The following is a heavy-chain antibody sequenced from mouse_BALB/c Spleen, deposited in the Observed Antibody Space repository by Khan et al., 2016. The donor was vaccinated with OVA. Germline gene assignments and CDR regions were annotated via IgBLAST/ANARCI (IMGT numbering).Heavy chain of an antibody. V-gene: IGHV3-2*02. Sequence: EVQLQESGPGLVKPSQSLSLTCTVTGYSITSNYAWNWIRQFPGNKLEWMGYISYSGSTSYNPSLKSRISINRDPSKNQFFLQLSSVTTEDTATYYCARGNYYGYAMDYWGQGTSVTVSS. CDR1: GYSITSNYA. D-gene: IGHD1-1*01. CDR2: ISYSGST. J-gene: IGHJ4*01. CDR3: ARGNYYGYAMDY.